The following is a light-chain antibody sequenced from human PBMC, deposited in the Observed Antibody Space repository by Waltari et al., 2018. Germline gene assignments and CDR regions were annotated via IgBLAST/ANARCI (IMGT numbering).Light chain of an antibody. Sequence: DIQMTQSPSSLSASAGDRVTITCRASQGISTYLNWYQQKPGKTPKPLIYAASSLESGVPSRFSGSGSGTDFTLTISSLQPEDFATYSCLQYNSNPRTFGQGTKVEIK. CDR1: QGISTY. CDR2: AAS. J-gene: IGKJ1*01. CDR3: LQYNSNPRT. V-gene: IGKV1-17*01.